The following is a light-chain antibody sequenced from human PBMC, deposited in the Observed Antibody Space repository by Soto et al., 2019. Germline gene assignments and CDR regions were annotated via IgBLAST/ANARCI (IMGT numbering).Light chain of an antibody. CDR2: RTS. V-gene: IGKV3-15*01. CDR1: QSVSGN. Sequence: IVMTQSPATLSVSPGDRATLSCRASQSVSGNLAWYQQKPGQAPRLLMFRTSIRATGFPARFSGSGSGTDFNLTISSLQSEDCAIYYCKRYNNWRHATFGGGIKVEIX. J-gene: IGKJ4*01. CDR3: KRYNNWRHAT.